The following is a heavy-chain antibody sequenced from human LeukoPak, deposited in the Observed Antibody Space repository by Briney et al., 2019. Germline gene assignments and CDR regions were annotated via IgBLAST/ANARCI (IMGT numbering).Heavy chain of an antibody. J-gene: IGHJ6*03. Sequence: SGTLSLTCAVYGGSFSNYYWSWIRQPPGKGLEWIGEINDSGRTNYNPSLMSRVTVSVDTSKKQFSLRLTSVTATDTAVYYCARRWNYGRNYYIDVWGKGATVSVSS. D-gene: IGHD1-7*01. V-gene: IGHV4-34*01. CDR1: GGSFSNYY. CDR2: INDSGRT. CDR3: ARRWNYGRNYYIDV.